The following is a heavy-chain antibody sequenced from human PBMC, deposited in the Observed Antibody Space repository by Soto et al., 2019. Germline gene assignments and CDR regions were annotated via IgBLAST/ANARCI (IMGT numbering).Heavy chain of an antibody. V-gene: IGHV4-39*01. CDR2: IYYSGST. CDR1: GGSISSSSYY. D-gene: IGHD2-2*01. J-gene: IGHJ6*02. CDR3: AQTGVVVPAAIGYYYYGMDV. Sequence: PSETLSLTCTVSGGSISSSSYYWGWIRQPPGKGLEWIGSIYYSGSTYYNPSLKSRVTISVDTSKNQFSLKLSSVTAADTAVYYCAQTGVVVPAAIGYYYYGMDVWGQGTTVTVSS.